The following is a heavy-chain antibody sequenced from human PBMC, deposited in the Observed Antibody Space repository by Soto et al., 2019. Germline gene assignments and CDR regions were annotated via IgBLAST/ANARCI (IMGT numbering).Heavy chain of an antibody. J-gene: IGHJ6*02. D-gene: IGHD3-16*01. V-gene: IGHV1-69*01. CDR3: ARDAPVSFGGVIGEVGYYGMDV. CDR1: GGTFSSYA. Sequence: QVQLVQSGAEVKKPGSSVKVSCKASGGTFSSYAISWVRQAPGQGLEWMGGIIPIFGTANYAQKFQGRVTITADESTSTAYMELSRLRSEDTAVYYCARDAPVSFGGVIGEVGYYGMDVWGQGTTVTVSS. CDR2: IIPIFGTA.